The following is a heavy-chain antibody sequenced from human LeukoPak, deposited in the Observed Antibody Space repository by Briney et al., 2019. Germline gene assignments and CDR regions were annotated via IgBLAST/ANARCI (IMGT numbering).Heavy chain of an antibody. CDR1: GGTFSSYA. J-gene: IGHJ4*02. CDR2: IIPILGRA. CDR3: ARPTRPTSSPGSSSWYWYFDY. V-gene: IGHV1-69*11. D-gene: IGHD6-13*01. Sequence: GASVKVSCKASGGTFSSYAISWVRQAPGQGLEWMGRIIPILGRANYAQKFQGRVTITADESTSTAYMELSSLRSEDTAVYYCARPTRPTSSPGSSSWYWYFDYWGQGTLVTVSS.